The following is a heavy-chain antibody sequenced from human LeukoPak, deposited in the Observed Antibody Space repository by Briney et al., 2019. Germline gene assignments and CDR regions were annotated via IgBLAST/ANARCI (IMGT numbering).Heavy chain of an antibody. J-gene: IGHJ3*02. CDR2: IHYSGST. Sequence: SETLSLNCTVSGGSISSSSYYWGWLRQPLGKGLEWIGSIHYSGSTYYNPYLKTRGTISVDPSKNQFSLKLSSVTAADTALYHCARRTVTTSDDVFDIWGEETMVTVSS. V-gene: IGHV4-39*01. D-gene: IGHD4-17*01. CDR1: GGSISSSSYY. CDR3: ARRTVTTSDDVFDI.